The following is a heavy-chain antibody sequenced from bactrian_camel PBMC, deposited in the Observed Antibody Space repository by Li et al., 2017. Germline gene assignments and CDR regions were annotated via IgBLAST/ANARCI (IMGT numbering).Heavy chain of an antibody. J-gene: IGHJ4*01. V-gene: IGHV3S1*01. CDR1: GFTSSRYC. Sequence: VQLVESGGDSVQSGGSLRLSCAASGFTSSRYCIAWFRQAPGKEREGVSAIWTGGGSTYYADSVEGRFTVSRDNSKNTLYLQMNSLKTEDTAVYYCVAALSYWGRGTQVTVS. CDR3: VAALSY. CDR2: IWTGGGST.